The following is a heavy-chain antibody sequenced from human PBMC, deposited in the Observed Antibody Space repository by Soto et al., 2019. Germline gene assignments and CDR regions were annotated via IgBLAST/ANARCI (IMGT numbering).Heavy chain of an antibody. Sequence: QVQLVQSGAEVKKPGSSVKVSCKASGGTFSSYAISWVRQAPGQGLEWMGGIIPIFGTANYAQKFQGRVTITADESTSTSYMELSSLRSEDTAVYYCARFSVDTAMFRNYYYYYGMDVWGQGTTVTVSS. CDR2: IIPIFGTA. CDR1: GGTFSSYA. J-gene: IGHJ6*02. CDR3: ARFSVDTAMFRNYYYYYGMDV. D-gene: IGHD5-18*01. V-gene: IGHV1-69*01.